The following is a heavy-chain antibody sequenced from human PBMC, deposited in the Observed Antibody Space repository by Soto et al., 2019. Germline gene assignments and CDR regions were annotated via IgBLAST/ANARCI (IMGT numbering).Heavy chain of an antibody. D-gene: IGHD2-21*01. CDR1: GAALNSGNYY. Sequence: SETLSLTCSVSGAALNSGNYYWSWIRQVPGKGLEWIGHIYVTGAVDYNPSLRDRITISQDTSERQFSLNLRLVTAADTAVYYCTRLRIATNNYKWFDPRGQGTLVTVSS. CDR2: IYVTGAV. CDR3: TRLRIATNNYKWFDP. V-gene: IGHV4-31*03. J-gene: IGHJ5*02.